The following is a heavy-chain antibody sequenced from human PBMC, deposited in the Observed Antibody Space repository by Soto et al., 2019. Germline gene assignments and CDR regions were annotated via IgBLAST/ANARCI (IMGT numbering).Heavy chain of an antibody. Sequence: QVQLVQSGAEVKKPGSSVKVSCKASGGTFSSYTISWVRQAPGQGLEWMGRIIPILGIANYAQQFQGSVTSTADKPTGAAYVVLGSLRSDDAAVDYCARAGGAVTYYWCFDLGGRGTLVTVSS. CDR2: IIPILGIA. CDR1: GGTFSSYT. D-gene: IGHD4-17*01. J-gene: IGHJ2*01. V-gene: IGHV1-69*02. CDR3: ARAGGAVTYYWCFDL.